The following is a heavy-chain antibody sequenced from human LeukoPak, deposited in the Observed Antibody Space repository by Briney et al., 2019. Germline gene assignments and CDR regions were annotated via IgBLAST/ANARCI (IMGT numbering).Heavy chain of an antibody. D-gene: IGHD3-22*01. J-gene: IGHJ4*02. CDR3: AKGDYYDLDY. CDR1: GDSIASHSW. Sequence: ETLSLTCAVSGDSIASHSWWSWVRQPPGKGLEWVSRINSDGSTKIYADSVKGRFTISRDNSKNTLYLQMSSLRAEDTAVYYCAKGDYYDLDYWGQGTLVTVSS. CDR2: INSDGSTK. V-gene: IGHV3-23*03.